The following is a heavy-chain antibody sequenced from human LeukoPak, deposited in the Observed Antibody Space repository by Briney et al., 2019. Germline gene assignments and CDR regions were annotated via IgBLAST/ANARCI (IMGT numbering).Heavy chain of an antibody. D-gene: IGHD5-24*01. CDR2: ITSDGSST. CDR1: GFTFSTYW. CDR3: AKGPRQLPVDAFDI. V-gene: IGHV3-74*01. J-gene: IGHJ3*02. Sequence: GGSLRLSCAASGFTFSTYWVHWVRQAPGKGLAWVSRITSDGSSTSYADSVKGRFTISRDNTKNTLYLQMNSLRAEDTAVYYCAKGPRQLPVDAFDIWGQGTMVTVSS.